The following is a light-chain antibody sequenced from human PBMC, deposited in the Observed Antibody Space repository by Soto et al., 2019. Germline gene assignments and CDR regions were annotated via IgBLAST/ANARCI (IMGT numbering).Light chain of an antibody. CDR2: DVK. J-gene: IGLJ1*01. CDR3: CSYAGDYTFV. V-gene: IGLV2-11*01. CDR1: SSDVGGYNY. Sequence: QSALTQPRSVSGSPGQSVTISCTGTSSDVGGYNYATWYQQYPGKAPKVMIYDVKTRPSGVPDRFSGSKSGNTASLTISGLQAEDEADYYCCSYAGDYTFVFGTGTKLTVL.